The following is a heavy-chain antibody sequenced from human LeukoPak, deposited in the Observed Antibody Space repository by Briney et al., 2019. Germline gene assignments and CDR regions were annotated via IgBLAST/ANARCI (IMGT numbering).Heavy chain of an antibody. D-gene: IGHD3-10*01. CDR1: GFTFSGCE. CDR3: ARVATMVRVPLDALDI. CDR2: ISRSGNTI. Sequence: GGSLRLSCTASGFTFSGCELTWVRQAPGKGLEWISYISRSGNTIYYADSVKGRFTTSRDNAKNSLYLQMNSLRVEDTAVYYCARVATMVRVPLDALDIWGQGTMVSVSS. J-gene: IGHJ3*02. V-gene: IGHV3-48*03.